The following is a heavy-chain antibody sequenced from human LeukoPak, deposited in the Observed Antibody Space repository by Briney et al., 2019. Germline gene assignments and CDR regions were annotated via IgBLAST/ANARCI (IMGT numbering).Heavy chain of an antibody. V-gene: IGHV1-18*01. J-gene: IGHJ4*02. CDR1: GYTFTSYD. CDR3: ARELAVAGTVDY. Sequence: ASVKLSCKASGYTFTSYDISWVRQAPGQGLEWMGWISAYNGNTNYAQKVQGRVTMTTDTYTNTAYMELRSLRSDDTAVYYCARELAVAGTVDYWGQGTLVTVSS. CDR2: ISAYNGNT. D-gene: IGHD6-19*01.